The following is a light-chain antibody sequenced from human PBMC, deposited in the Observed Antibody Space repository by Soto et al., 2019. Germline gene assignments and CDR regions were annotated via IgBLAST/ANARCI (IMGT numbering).Light chain of an antibody. J-gene: IGLJ2*01. CDR1: SSDVGGYDY. V-gene: IGLV2-14*03. CDR2: EVF. Sequence: QSALTQPASVSGSPGQSITISRTGTSSDVGGYDYVSWYQQHPGKVPKLMIYEVFRRPSGISDRFSGSKSGNTASLTISGLQAEDEAHYYCCSYTTTSTVVFGGGTQLTVL. CDR3: CSYTTTSTVV.